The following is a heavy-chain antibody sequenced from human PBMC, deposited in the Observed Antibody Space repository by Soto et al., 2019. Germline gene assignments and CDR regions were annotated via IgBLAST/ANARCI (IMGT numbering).Heavy chain of an antibody. CDR3: ARELDGIDV. V-gene: IGHV3-11*05. D-gene: IGHD1-7*01. Sequence: QVQLVESGGGLVKPGGSLRLSCAASGLTFSDYYMSWIRQAPGKGLEWVSYITHRGDYTKYADSVQGRFTISRDNXXXXXXXXXXXXXXXXXXXXXXARELDGIDVWGQGTTVIVSS. CDR1: GLTFSDYY. CDR2: ITHRGDYT. J-gene: IGHJ6*02.